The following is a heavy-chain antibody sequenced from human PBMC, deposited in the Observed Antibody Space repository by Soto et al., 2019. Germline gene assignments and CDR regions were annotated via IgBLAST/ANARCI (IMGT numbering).Heavy chain of an antibody. CDR3: AREITGYGSLTYFDY. D-gene: IGHD3-10*01. V-gene: IGHV3-21*01. CDR2: ISSSSSYT. CDR1: GFTFSTYT. J-gene: IGHJ4*02. Sequence: EVQLVESGGGLVKPGGSLRLSCAASGFTFSTYTMNWVRQAPGKGLEWVSSISSSSSYTYYADSVKGRFTISRDNAKXXLXXXXXSXXXEDTAVYYCAREITGYGSLTYFDYWGQGTLVTVSS.